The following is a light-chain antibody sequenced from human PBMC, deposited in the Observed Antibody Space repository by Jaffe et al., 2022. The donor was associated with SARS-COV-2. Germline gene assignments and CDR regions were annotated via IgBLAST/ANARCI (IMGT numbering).Light chain of an antibody. V-gene: IGLV1-47*01. Sequence: QSVLTQAPSASETPGQRVTISCSGSSSNIGSNYVYWYQQLPGTAPKLLIYRNNQRPSGVPDRFSGSKSGTSASLAISGLRSEDEADYYCAAWDDSLSGWVFAGGTKLTVL. CDR1: SSNIGSNY. CDR2: RNN. CDR3: AAWDDSLSGWV. J-gene: IGLJ3*02.